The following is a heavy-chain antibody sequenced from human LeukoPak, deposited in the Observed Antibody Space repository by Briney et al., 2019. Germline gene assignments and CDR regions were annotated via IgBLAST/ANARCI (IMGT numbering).Heavy chain of an antibody. V-gene: IGHV4-34*01. CDR1: GGSFSGYY. J-gene: IGHJ4*02. D-gene: IGHD6-13*01. CDR3: ARRSSSSWYVTDY. Sequence: PSETLSLTCAVYGGSFSGYYWSWIRQPPGKGLEWIGEINHSGSTNYNPSLKSRVTISVDTSKNQFSLKLSSVTAADTAVYYCARRSSSSWYVTDYWGQGTLVTVSS. CDR2: INHSGST.